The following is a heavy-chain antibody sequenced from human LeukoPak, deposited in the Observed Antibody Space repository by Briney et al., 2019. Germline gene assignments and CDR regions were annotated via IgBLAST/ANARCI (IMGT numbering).Heavy chain of an antibody. CDR2: ISSSATST. J-gene: IGHJ6*04. D-gene: IGHD3-10*02. CDR3: AELGITMIGGV. V-gene: IGHV3-48*03. CDR1: GFSFSSYE. Sequence: SGGSLRLSCSASGFSFSSYEMNWVRQAPGKGLEWVSHISSSATSTYYADSVKGRFTISRDNAKNSLYLQMNSLRAEDTAVYYCAELGITMIGGVWGKATTVTISS.